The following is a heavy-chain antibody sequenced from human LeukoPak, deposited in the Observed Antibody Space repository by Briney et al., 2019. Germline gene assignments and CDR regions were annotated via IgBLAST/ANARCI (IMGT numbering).Heavy chain of an antibody. Sequence: GGSLRLSCAASGFTFSSYWMSWVRQAPGKGLEWLANIKQDGSEKYYVDSVKGRFTISRDNAKNSLYLQMNSLRAEDTAVYYCARGLMVYATPFDPWGQGTLVTVSS. CDR3: ARGLMVYATPFDP. CDR1: GFTFSSYW. J-gene: IGHJ5*02. D-gene: IGHD2-8*01. V-gene: IGHV3-7*02. CDR2: IKQDGSEK.